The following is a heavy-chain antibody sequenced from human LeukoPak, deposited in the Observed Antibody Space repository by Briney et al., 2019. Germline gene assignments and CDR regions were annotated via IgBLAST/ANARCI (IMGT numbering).Heavy chain of an antibody. J-gene: IGHJ3*02. Sequence: ASVKVSCKVSGYTLTELSMHWVRQAPGKGLQWMGGFDPGDGETIYAQKFQGRVTMTEDTSTDTAYMELSSLRSEDTAVYYCATDFPCTSCPEIASARGAFDIWGQGTMVTVSS. CDR1: GYTLTELS. CDR2: FDPGDGET. D-gene: IGHD2-2*01. V-gene: IGHV1-24*01. CDR3: ATDFPCTSCPEIASARGAFDI.